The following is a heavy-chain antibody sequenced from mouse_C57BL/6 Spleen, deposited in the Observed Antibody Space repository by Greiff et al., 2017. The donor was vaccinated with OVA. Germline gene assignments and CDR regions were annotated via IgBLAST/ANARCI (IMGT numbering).Heavy chain of an antibody. J-gene: IGHJ2*01. CDR2: IYPSSGNT. Sequence: QVQLKESGAELARPGASVKLSCKASGYTFTNYGINWVKQRTGKGLEWIGEIYPSSGNTYYNEKFKGKATLTADKSSSTAYMELHSLTSEDSAVYCCARGGPGLYYFDDWGQGTTLTVSS. CDR3: ARGGPGLYYFDD. CDR1: GYTFTNYG. V-gene: IGHV1-81*01. D-gene: IGHD1-1*02.